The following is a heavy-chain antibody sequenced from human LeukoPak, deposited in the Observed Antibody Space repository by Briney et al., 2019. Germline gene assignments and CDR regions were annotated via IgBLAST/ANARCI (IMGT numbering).Heavy chain of an antibody. Sequence: ASVTVSFTASGYTFTSYGISWVRQAPGQGLAWMGWISAYNCNTNYAQKLQGRVTMTTDTSTSTAYMELRSLRSDDTAVYYCARVVCLFDYGWGSYRYVCDPKTDTDAFDIWGQGTMVTVSS. D-gene: IGHD3-16*02. CDR2: ISAYNCNT. J-gene: IGHJ3*02. CDR3: ARVVCLFDYGWGSYRYVCDPKTDTDAFDI. V-gene: IGHV1-18*01. CDR1: GYTFTSYG.